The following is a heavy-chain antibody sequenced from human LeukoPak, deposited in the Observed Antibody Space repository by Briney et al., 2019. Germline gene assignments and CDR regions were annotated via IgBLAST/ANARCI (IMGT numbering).Heavy chain of an antibody. J-gene: IGHJ4*02. V-gene: IGHV4-59*08. CDR2: IYYSGST. Sequence: PSETLSLTCTVSGGSISSYYWRWIRQPPAKGLEWIGYIYYSGSTNYNPSLKSRVTISVDTSKNQFSLKLSSVTAADTAVYYCARWTMTLDYWGQGTLVTVSS. D-gene: IGHD3-22*01. CDR1: GGSISSYY. CDR3: ARWTMTLDY.